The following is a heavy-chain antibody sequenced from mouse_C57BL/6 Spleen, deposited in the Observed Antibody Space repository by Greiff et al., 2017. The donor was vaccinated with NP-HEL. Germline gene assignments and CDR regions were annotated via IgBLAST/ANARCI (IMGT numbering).Heavy chain of an antibody. Sequence: QVQLQQPGTELVKPGASVKLSCKASGYTFTSYWMHWVKQRPGQGLEWIGNINPSNGGTNYNEKFKSKATLTVDKSSSTAYMQLSSLTSEASAVYYCARMILRGSAMDYWGQGTSVTVSS. D-gene: IGHD1-1*01. CDR2: INPSNGGT. CDR3: ARMILRGSAMDY. V-gene: IGHV1-53*01. CDR1: GYTFTSYW. J-gene: IGHJ4*01.